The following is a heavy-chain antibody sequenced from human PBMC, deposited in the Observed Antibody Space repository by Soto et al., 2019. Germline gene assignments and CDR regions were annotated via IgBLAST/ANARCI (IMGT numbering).Heavy chain of an antibody. D-gene: IGHD5-12*01. Sequence: PGGSLRLSCAASGFTFSSYGMHWVRQAPGKGLEWVAIISEDGRNKYYADSVKGRFTISRDNSKNTAYLQMNSLRAEDTAVYYCAKDSVVATIRIYDYWGQGTLVTVYS. CDR3: AKDSVVATIRIYDY. CDR2: ISEDGRNK. J-gene: IGHJ4*02. CDR1: GFTFSSYG. V-gene: IGHV3-30*18.